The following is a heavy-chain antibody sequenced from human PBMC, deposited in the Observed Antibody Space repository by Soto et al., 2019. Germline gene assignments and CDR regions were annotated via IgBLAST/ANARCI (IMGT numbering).Heavy chain of an antibody. D-gene: IGHD3-22*01. CDR2: IWYDGSKK. V-gene: IGHV3-33*01. CDR3: ARDGDTSGHYGNFDH. Sequence: QVQLVESGGGVVQPGRSLRLSCAASGFTFSSNGMHWVRQAPGKGLEWVAVIWYDGSKKYYADSVKGRFTISRDDSKNTLSLQMISLRAEDTAVYYCARDGDTSGHYGNFDHWGQGTLVTVSS. J-gene: IGHJ4*02. CDR1: GFTFSSNG.